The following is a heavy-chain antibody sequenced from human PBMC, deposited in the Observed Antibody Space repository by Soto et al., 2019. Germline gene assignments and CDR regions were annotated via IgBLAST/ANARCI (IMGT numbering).Heavy chain of an antibody. CDR2: ISSNGGNT. CDR1: GFTFSSYA. CDR3: ARDRYQILKSYAFDI. D-gene: IGHD2-2*01. J-gene: IGHJ3*02. V-gene: IGHV3-64*01. Sequence: SLRLSCAASGFTFSSYAMHWVRQAPGKGLEYVSAISSNGGNTYYANSVKGRFTISRDNSKNTLYLQMGSLRAEDMAVYYCARDRYQILKSYAFDIWGQGTMVTVSS.